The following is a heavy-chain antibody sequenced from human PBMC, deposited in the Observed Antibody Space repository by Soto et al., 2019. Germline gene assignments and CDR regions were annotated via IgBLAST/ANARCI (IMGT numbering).Heavy chain of an antibody. D-gene: IGHD6-13*01. V-gene: IGHV4-4*02. CDR2: VYHSGST. J-gene: IGHJ5*02. CDR3: ARTAAAYNWFDP. CDR1: CGSISTSNW. Sequence: SETLSLTCAVSCGSISTSNWWRWVRQPPGKGLEWIGEVYHSGSTNYNPSFKSRVTISVDTSKNQFSLKLSSVTAADTAVYYCARTAAAYNWFDPWGQGTLVTVSS.